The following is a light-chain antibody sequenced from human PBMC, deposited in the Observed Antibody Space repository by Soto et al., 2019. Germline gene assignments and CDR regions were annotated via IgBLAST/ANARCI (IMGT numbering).Light chain of an antibody. CDR3: QHYNSYSET. Sequence: QISQAPCPLCGACGYRFTPYRQASQTISSWLAWYQQKPGKAPKLLIYKASTLKSGVPSRFSGSGSGTEFTLTISSLQPDDFATYYCQHYNSYSETFGQGTKVDIK. J-gene: IGKJ1*01. V-gene: IGKV1-5*03. CDR2: KAS. CDR1: QTISSW.